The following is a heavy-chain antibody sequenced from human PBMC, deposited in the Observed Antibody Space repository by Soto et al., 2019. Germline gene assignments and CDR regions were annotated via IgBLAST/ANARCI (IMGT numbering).Heavy chain of an antibody. CDR2: LIPYNGDR. CDR1: GYTFTSYG. CDR3: ARDPNAGLADY. J-gene: IGHJ4*02. D-gene: IGHD6-13*01. Sequence: QVQLVQSGVEVKKPGASVKVSCKASGYTFTSYGISWVRQAPGQRLEWMGLLIPYNGDRIYAQKFQGRVILTTDTATNTAYMELGSLRSDDTAVYYCARDPNAGLADYWGQGTLVTVSS. V-gene: IGHV1-18*01.